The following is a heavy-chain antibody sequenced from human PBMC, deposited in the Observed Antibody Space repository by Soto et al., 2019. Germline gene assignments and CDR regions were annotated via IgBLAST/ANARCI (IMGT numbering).Heavy chain of an antibody. J-gene: IGHJ6*02. CDR2: ISAYNGNT. CDR1: GYTFTSYG. CDR3: ARGGYFDWLASDYYYGMDV. Sequence: QVQLVQSGAEVKKPGASVKVSCKASGYTFTSYGISWVRQAPGQGLEWMGWISAYNGNTNYAQKPQGTVTMTTDTATSTAYMELRSLRSDDTAVYYCARGGYFDWLASDYYYGMDVWGQGTTVTVSS. V-gene: IGHV1-18*01. D-gene: IGHD3-9*01.